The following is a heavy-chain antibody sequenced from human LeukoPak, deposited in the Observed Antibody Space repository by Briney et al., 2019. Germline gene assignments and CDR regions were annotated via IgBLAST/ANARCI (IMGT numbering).Heavy chain of an antibody. Sequence: GGSLRLSCAASGFTFDDYGMTWVRHGPGKGLEWVSGINWNGGSIVYADSVKGRFTISRDNAKNSLYLQMNSLRAEDTALYYCARGRDWGVTNFDYWGQGILVTVSS. D-gene: IGHD7-27*01. CDR1: GFTFDDYG. CDR3: ARGRDWGVTNFDY. V-gene: IGHV3-20*04. CDR2: INWNGGSI. J-gene: IGHJ4*02.